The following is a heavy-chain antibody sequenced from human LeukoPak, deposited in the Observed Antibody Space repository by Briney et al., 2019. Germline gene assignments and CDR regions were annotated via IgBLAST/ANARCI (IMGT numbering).Heavy chain of an antibody. D-gene: IGHD3-10*01. J-gene: IGHJ5*02. CDR2: ISAYNGNT. Sequence: GASVKVSCKASGYTFTSYGISWVRQAPGQGLEWMGWISAYNGNTNYAQKLQGRVTMTTDTSTSTAYMEQRSLRSDDTAVYYCAGYGSGSYYSWFDPWGQGTLVTVSS. V-gene: IGHV1-18*01. CDR3: AGYGSGSYYSWFDP. CDR1: GYTFTSYG.